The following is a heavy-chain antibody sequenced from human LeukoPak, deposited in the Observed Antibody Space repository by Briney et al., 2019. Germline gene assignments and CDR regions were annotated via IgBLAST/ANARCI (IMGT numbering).Heavy chain of an antibody. D-gene: IGHD2-2*02. CDR3: ARERYCSSTSCYNEIDY. Sequence: GASVKVSCKASGYTFTGYYMHWVRLAPGQGLEWMGWINPNSGGTNYAQKFQGRVTMTRDTSISTACMELSRLRSDDTAVYYCARERYCSSTSCYNEIDYWGQGTLVTVSS. J-gene: IGHJ4*02. CDR1: GYTFTGYY. V-gene: IGHV1-2*02. CDR2: INPNSGGT.